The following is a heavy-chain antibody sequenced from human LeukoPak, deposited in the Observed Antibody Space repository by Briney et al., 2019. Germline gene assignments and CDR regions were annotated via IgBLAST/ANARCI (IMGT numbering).Heavy chain of an antibody. J-gene: IGHJ6*02. D-gene: IGHD3-9*01. Sequence: GGSLRLSCAAWGFTLDDYAIQWVRHAPGKGLEWVSLISGDGGSTYYADSVKGRFTISRDNTTTSLYLQMNSLRTEDTALYYCAKEYDILTGYYMISYGMDVWGQGPTATVSS. CDR1: GFTLDDYA. V-gene: IGHV3-43*02. CDR2: ISGDGGST. CDR3: AKEYDILTGYYMISYGMDV.